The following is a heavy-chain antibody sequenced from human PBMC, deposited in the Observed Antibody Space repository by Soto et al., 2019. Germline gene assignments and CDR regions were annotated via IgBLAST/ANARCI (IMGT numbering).Heavy chain of an antibody. CDR3: ARDNTVTSLHWFDP. CDR1: GGSISTYY. CDR2: IYYNGRT. Sequence: QLQLQESGPGLVMPSETLSLTCTLSGGSISTYYWSWIRQPPGKGLEWIGHIYYNGRTKYNPSLKSRVTISLDTSKNHFSLRLNSVTAADTAVYYCARDNTVTSLHWFDPWGQGTLVSVSP. D-gene: IGHD4-17*01. J-gene: IGHJ5*02. V-gene: IGHV4-59*01.